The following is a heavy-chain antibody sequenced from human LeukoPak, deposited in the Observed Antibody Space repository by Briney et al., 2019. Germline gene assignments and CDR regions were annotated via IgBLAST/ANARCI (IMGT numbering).Heavy chain of an antibody. V-gene: IGHV4-4*02. Sequence: SETLSLTCAVSGGSISSSNWWSWVRQPPGKGLEWIGEIYHSGSTNYNPSLKSRVTISVDKSKNQFSLKLSSVTAADTAVYYCARIPADIVVVPAAPDPYGMDVWGQGTTVTVSS. J-gene: IGHJ6*02. CDR3: ARIPADIVVVPAAPDPYGMDV. CDR2: IYHSGST. CDR1: GGSISSSNW. D-gene: IGHD2-2*01.